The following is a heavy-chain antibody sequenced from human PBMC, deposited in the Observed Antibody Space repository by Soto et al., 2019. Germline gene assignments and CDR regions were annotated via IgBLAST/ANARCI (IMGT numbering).Heavy chain of an antibody. CDR3: ATQGTYYGMDV. Sequence: LGESLKISCKGSVYSFTSYWISWVRQMPGKGLEWMGRIDPSDSYTNYSPSFQGHATISADKSISTAYLQWSSLKASDTAMYYCATQGTYYGMDVWGQGTTVTVSS. V-gene: IGHV5-10-1*01. CDR2: IDPSDSYT. CDR1: VYSFTSYW. J-gene: IGHJ6*02. D-gene: IGHD3-10*01.